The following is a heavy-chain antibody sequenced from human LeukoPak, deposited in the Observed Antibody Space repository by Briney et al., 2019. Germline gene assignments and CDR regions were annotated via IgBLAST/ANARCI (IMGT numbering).Heavy chain of an antibody. D-gene: IGHD6-6*01. CDR2: ISYSGTT. CDR3: ARDFSSSSTVYYYYNMDV. Sequence: SETLSLTCTVSGGSISSRPYYWGWVRQPPGKGLEGIGTISYSGTTYYSPSLKSPVTISIDTSKNQFSLKLSSVPAADAAIYYCARDFSSSSTVYYYYNMDVWGKGTTVTVSS. J-gene: IGHJ6*03. CDR1: GGSISSRPYY. V-gene: IGHV4-39*07.